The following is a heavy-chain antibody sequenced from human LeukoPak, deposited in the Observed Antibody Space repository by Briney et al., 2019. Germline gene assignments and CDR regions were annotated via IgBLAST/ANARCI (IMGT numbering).Heavy chain of an antibody. CDR2: IKQDGSEK. CDR3: AREETRGAFDI. D-gene: IGHD4-23*01. J-gene: IGHJ3*02. CDR1: GFTFSSCW. V-gene: IGHV3-7*01. Sequence: GGSLRLSCAASGFTFSSCWMSWVRQAPGKGLEWVANIKQDGSEKYYVDSVKGRFTISRDNAKNSLYLQMNSLRAEDTAVYYCAREETRGAFDIWGQGTMVTVSS.